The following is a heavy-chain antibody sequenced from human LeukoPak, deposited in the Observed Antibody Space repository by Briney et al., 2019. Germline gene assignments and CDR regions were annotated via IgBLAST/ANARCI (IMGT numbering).Heavy chain of an antibody. Sequence: ASVKVSCKASGYTSGYTFSSNTISWVRQAPGQGLQWMGWISAYNDNTNYAQKLQGRVTMTTDTSTSTAYMELRSLRSDDTAVYYCARRSSIAAKFDPWGQGTLVTVSS. D-gene: IGHD6-6*01. CDR3: ARRSSIAAKFDP. CDR2: ISAYNDNT. V-gene: IGHV1-18*01. CDR1: GYTSGYTFSSNT. J-gene: IGHJ5*02.